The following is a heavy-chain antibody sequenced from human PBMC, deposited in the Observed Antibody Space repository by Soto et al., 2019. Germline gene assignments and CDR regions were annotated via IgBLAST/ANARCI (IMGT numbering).Heavy chain of an antibody. CDR3: AGESGGATATLDYYYFYMDV. Sequence: QVQLVQSGAEVRKPGASVTVSCRSSGDSFHDYYIHWVRQAPGQGFEWMGWINPNGGVTKYAQKFQGWVSMTRDTSIRTVYMQLSRLRSDDTAVYYCAGESGGATATLDYYYFYMDVWGTGTRVTVSS. CDR1: GDSFHDYY. D-gene: IGHD5-12*01. CDR2: INPNGGVT. V-gene: IGHV1-2*04. J-gene: IGHJ6*03.